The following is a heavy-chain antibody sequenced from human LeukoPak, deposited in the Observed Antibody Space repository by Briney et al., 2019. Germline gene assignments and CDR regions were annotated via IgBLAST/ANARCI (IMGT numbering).Heavy chain of an antibody. J-gene: IGHJ4*02. Sequence: SETLSLTCTVSGGSISSDYWGWIRQPAGKGLEWIGRIYASGTTNYNPSLKSRLTMSVDTSKNQFSLKLRSVTAADTAVYYCAKRMGEWGQGTLVTVSS. CDR2: IYASGTT. CDR3: AKRMGE. CDR1: GGSISSDY. D-gene: IGHD3-16*01. V-gene: IGHV4-4*07.